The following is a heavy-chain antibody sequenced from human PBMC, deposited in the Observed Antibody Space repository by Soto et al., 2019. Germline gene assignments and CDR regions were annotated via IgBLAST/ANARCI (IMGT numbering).Heavy chain of an antibody. J-gene: IGHJ3*02. CDR2: IHPDGNVQ. CDR3: AKANTPYACAM. Sequence: VQLVESGGGLVQPGESLRLSCTASGLTFSTSWLTWVRQAPGEGLDWVSNIHPDGNVQHYADSVKEPFTISRDNAKNSVVLQMSGLRVEDTAVYYCAKANTPYACAMWGQGTMVTVSS. CDR1: GLTFSTSW. V-gene: IGHV3-7*01.